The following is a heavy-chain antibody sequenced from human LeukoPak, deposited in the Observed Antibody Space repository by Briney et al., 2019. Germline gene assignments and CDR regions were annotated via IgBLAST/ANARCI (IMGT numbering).Heavy chain of an antibody. J-gene: IGHJ4*02. V-gene: IGHV3-23*01. CDR2: ISGSGDTT. CDR1: GFTFSNFA. D-gene: IGHD1-14*01. CDR3: ARDRLPEFDY. Sequence: GGSLRLSCAASGFTFSNFAMNWVRQAPGKGLEWVSIISGSGDTTHYTDSVKGRFTVSRDNPKNTLYLQMNSLRAEDTAVYYCARDRLPEFDYWGQGTLVTVSS.